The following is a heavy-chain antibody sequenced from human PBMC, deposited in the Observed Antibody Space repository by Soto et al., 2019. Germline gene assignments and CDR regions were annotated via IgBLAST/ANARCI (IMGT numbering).Heavy chain of an antibody. D-gene: IGHD6-19*01. Sequence: SETLSLTCTVSGGSISSYYWSWIRQPPGKGLEWIGSIYYSGSTYYNPSLKSRVTISVDTSKNQFSLKLSSVTAADTAVYYCARTSSGSDYWGQGTLVTVSS. CDR1: GGSISSYY. V-gene: IGHV4-59*05. CDR3: ARTSSGSDY. J-gene: IGHJ4*02. CDR2: IYYSGST.